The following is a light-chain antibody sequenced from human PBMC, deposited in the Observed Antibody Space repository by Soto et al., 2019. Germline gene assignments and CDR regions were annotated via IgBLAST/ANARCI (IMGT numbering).Light chain of an antibody. J-gene: IGKJ1*01. V-gene: IGKV1-5*03. CDR2: KAS. CDR1: QTISSW. CDR3: QHYNSYSEA. Sequence: DIKVKNSPSTLPGYVSDRVTLPCQASQTISSWLAWYQQKPGKAPKLLIYKASTLKSGVPSRFSGSGSGTEFTLTISSLQPDDFATYYCQHYNSYSEAFGQGTKVDI.